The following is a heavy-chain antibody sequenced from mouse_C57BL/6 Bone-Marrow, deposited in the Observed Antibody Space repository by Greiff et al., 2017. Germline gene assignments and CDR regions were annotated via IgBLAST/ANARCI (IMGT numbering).Heavy chain of an antibody. V-gene: IGHV1-55*01. J-gene: IGHJ1*03. CDR1: GYTFTSYW. D-gene: IGHD2-5*01. CDR2: IYPGSGST. CDR3: ARPYSSNYWYFDV. Sequence: QVQLQQPGAELVKPGASVKMSCKASGYTFTSYWITWVKQRPGQGLEWIGDIYPGSGSTNYNEKFKSKATLTVDTSSSTAYMQLGSLTSGDSAVYYWARPYSSNYWYFDVWGTGTTVTVSS.